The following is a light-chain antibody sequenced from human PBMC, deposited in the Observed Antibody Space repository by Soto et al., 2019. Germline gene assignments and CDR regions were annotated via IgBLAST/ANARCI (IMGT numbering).Light chain of an antibody. J-gene: IGLJ3*02. Sequence: QSVLTQSPSASGTPGQRVSISCSGSTSNIGTNTVSWYQHVPGTAPKLLIYNNNIRPSGVPDRFSGSKSGTSASLAITGLQAEDEADYFCQSHDNTLITSWVFGGGTQLTVL. CDR3: QSHDNTLITSWV. CDR2: NNN. CDR1: TSNIGTNT. V-gene: IGLV1-44*01.